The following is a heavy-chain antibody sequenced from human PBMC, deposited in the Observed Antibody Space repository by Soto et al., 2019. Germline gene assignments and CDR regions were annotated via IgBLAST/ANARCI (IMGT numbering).Heavy chain of an antibody. D-gene: IGHD3-22*01. J-gene: IGHJ4*02. Sequence: EVQLLESGGGLVQPGGSLRLSCAASGFTFSSYAMSWVRQAPGKGLEWVSAISGSGGSKYYADSVKGRFTISRDNSKNTLYLQMNSLRAEDTAVYYCAKRGASYYYDSSGYSEFDYWGQGTLVTVSS. CDR1: GFTFSSYA. CDR3: AKRGASYYYDSSGYSEFDY. CDR2: ISGSGGSK. V-gene: IGHV3-23*01.